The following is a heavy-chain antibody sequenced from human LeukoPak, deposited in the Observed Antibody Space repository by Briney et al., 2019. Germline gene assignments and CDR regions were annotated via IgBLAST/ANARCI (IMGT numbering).Heavy chain of an antibody. V-gene: IGHV4-34*01. CDR1: GGSFSGYY. CDR3: ARDSRSRIEYSMDV. Sequence: SETLSLTCAVYGGSFSGYYWSWIRQPPGKGLEWIGEINHSGSTNYNPSLKSRVTISVDTSKNQFSLKLSSVTAADTAVYYCARDSRSRIEYSMDVWGKGTTVTISS. D-gene: IGHD1-26*01. CDR2: INHSGST. J-gene: IGHJ6*03.